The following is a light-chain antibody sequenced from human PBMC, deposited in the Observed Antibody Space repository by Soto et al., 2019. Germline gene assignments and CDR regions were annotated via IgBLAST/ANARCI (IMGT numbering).Light chain of an antibody. Sequence: EIVLTPSPATLSLSPGERATLSCGASQSVNSYLAWYQQKPGLPPRLLIYDASSRATGIPARFSGSGSGTDFTLTISSLEPEDFAVYYCQHRSIWPVSFGQGTRLEIK. CDR1: QSVNSY. J-gene: IGKJ5*01. V-gene: IGKV3-11*01. CDR2: DAS. CDR3: QHRSIWPVS.